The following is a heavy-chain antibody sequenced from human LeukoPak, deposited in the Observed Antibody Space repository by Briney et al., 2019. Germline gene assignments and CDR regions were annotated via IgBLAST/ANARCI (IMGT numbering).Heavy chain of an antibody. V-gene: IGHV3-33*01. CDR2: IWYDGSNK. D-gene: IGHD3-22*01. CDR1: GFTFSSYG. J-gene: IGHJ4*02. Sequence: GGSLRLSCAASGFTFSSYGMHWVRQAPGKGLEWMAVIWYDGSNKYYADSVKGRFTISRDNSKNTLYLQMNSLRAEDTAVYYCARGEWGIDSGGYYNFDYWGQGTLVTVSS. CDR3: ARGEWGIDSGGYYNFDY.